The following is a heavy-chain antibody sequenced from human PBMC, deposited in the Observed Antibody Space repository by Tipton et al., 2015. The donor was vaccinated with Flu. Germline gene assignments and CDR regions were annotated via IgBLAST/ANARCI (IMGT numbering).Heavy chain of an antibody. D-gene: IGHD4-23*01. CDR3: AGTMLVTPDAFDV. Sequence: LRLSCTISGGSFSAYYWSWIRQSPGKGLEWIGEVNHSGGTNYNPSLKGRVTISLDTSKNHFSLELSSVTAADTAVYYCAGTMLVTPDAFDVWGQETMVTVAS. V-gene: IGHV4-34*01. J-gene: IGHJ3*01. CDR2: VNHSGGT. CDR1: GGSFSAYY.